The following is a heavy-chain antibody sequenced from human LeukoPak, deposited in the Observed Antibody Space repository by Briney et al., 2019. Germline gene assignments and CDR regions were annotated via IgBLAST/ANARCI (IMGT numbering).Heavy chain of an antibody. D-gene: IGHD3-16*01. CDR3: ARGGSFLGNYVY. V-gene: IGHV4-31*03. Sequence: PSETLSLTCSVSGGSIGSGGYYWSWIRQHPGKGLEWIGYIYNSGSTYYNPSLKSRVTISVDTSKNQFPLKLNSVTAADTAVYYCARGGSFLGNYVYWGQGTLVTVSS. J-gene: IGHJ4*02. CDR1: GGSIGSGGYY. CDR2: IYNSGST.